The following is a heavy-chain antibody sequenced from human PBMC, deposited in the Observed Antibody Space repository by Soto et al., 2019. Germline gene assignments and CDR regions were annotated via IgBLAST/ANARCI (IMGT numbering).Heavy chain of an antibody. CDR3: AWHGFGPLPGLVDV. J-gene: IGHJ6*02. D-gene: IGHD3-10*01. CDR2: INYDGYS. Sequence: QVQLQESGPGLVKPSETLSLTCTVSGGSITNYYCSWFRQPPGKGLEWIGYINYDGYSAYNLSLKRRVTLAMDASKTQFSLMLESVAATDTAVYYCAWHGFGPLPGLVDVWGPGTTVIVSS. CDR1: GGSITNYY. V-gene: IGHV4-59*08.